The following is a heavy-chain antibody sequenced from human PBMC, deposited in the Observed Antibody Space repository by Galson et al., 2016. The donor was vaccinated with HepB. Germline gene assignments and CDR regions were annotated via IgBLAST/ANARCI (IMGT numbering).Heavy chain of an antibody. Sequence: SLRLSCAASGSTFSSYWMHWARQAPGKGLVWVSRIFDDGSKIDYADSVKGRFNVSRDNAKNTLYLQMNSLRSEDTAVYYCARGGSGSPGDYWGQGTLVTVSS. CDR2: IFDDGSKI. D-gene: IGHD1-26*01. CDR1: GSTFSSYW. CDR3: ARGGSGSPGDY. J-gene: IGHJ4*02. V-gene: IGHV3-74*01.